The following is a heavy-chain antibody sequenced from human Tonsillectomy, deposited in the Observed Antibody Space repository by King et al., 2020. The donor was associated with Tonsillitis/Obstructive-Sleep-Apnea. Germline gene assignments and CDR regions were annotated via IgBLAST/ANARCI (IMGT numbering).Heavy chain of an antibody. CDR3: ARLESDIAGAGSLYWFVP. Sequence: QLQESGPGLVKPSETLSLICTVSGGSISSSSYYWGWIRQPPGKGLEWIGSIYYSGSTYYNPSLKSRVTISVDTSKNQFSLKLSSVTAADTAVYYCARLESDIAGAGSLYWFVPWGQGTLVTASS. CDR1: GGSISSSSYY. V-gene: IGHV4-39*01. CDR2: IYYSGST. J-gene: IGHJ5*02. D-gene: IGHD6-19*01.